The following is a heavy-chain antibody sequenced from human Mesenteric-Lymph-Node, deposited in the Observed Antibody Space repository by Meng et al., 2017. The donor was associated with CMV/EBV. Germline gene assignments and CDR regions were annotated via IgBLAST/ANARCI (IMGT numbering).Heavy chain of an antibody. J-gene: IGHJ4*02. CDR3: ARGVAGFHPDY. CDR1: GDSVTSYY. CDR2: IYYSGST. Sequence: GSLRLSCTVSGDSVTSYYWSWIRQPPGKGLEWIGYIYYSGSTNYNPSLKSRVTMSVDTSKNQFSLKLNSVTAADTAVYYCARGVAGFHPDYWGQGTLVTVSS. D-gene: IGHD6-19*01. V-gene: IGHV4-59*02.